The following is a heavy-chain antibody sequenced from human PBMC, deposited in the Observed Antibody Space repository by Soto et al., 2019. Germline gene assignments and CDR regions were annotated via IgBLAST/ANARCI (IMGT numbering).Heavy chain of an antibody. J-gene: IGHJ6*03. Sequence: GGSLRLSCAASGVTVSSYWMSWVRQAPGKGLEWVANIKQDGSEKYYVDSVKGRFTISRDNAKNSLYLQMNSLRAEDTAVYYCARVSRDYDFWSGYLYSYYYYYYMDVWGKGTTVTVSS. CDR2: IKQDGSEK. CDR1: GVTVSSYW. D-gene: IGHD3-3*01. CDR3: ARVSRDYDFWSGYLYSYYYYYYMDV. V-gene: IGHV3-7*01.